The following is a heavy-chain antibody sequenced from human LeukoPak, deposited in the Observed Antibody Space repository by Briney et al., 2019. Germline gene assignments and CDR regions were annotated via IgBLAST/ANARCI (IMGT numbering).Heavy chain of an antibody. Sequence: SETLSLTCTVSGGSISSYYWSWIRQPAGKGLEWIGRIYTGGSTNYNPSLKSRVTMSVDTSKNQLSLKLSSVTAADTAVYYCARDPSYSSSWNWFDPWGQGTLVTVSS. CDR3: ARDPSYSSSWNWFDP. J-gene: IGHJ5*02. CDR1: GGSISSYY. CDR2: IYTGGST. D-gene: IGHD6-13*01. V-gene: IGHV4-4*07.